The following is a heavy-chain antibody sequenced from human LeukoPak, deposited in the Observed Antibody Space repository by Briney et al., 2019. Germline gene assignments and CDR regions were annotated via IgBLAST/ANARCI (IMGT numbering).Heavy chain of an antibody. D-gene: IGHD5-24*01. V-gene: IGHV4-34*01. CDR3: ASPGAGYNPSFDY. Sequence: PSETLSLTCVVYGESFSGYSWSWIRQPPGKGLEWIGEINHSGSTNYNPSLKSRVTISVDTSKNQFSLKLSSVTAADTAVYYCASPGAGYNPSFDYWGQGTLVTVSS. J-gene: IGHJ4*02. CDR2: INHSGST. CDR1: GESFSGYS.